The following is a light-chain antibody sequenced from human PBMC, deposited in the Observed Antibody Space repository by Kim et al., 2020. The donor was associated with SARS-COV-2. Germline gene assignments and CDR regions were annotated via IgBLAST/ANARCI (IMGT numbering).Light chain of an antibody. CDR1: EGSLTY. J-gene: IGKJ5*01. CDR3: QQRSNPLT. V-gene: IGKV3-11*01. CDR2: DAS. Sequence: SLSAGDRATPSCRASEGSLTYLAWYQQKPGQAPRLLIYDASNRASGIPARFSGSGSGTDFTLTISSLEPEDFAVYYCQQRSNPLTFGQGTRLEIK.